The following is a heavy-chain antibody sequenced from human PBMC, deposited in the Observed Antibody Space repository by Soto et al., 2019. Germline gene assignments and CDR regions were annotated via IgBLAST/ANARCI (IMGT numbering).Heavy chain of an antibody. CDR2: MHYTGFS. CDR1: GDSVTSHY. CDR3: ASGVPRYGGNTPLADNFDN. J-gene: IGHJ4*02. Sequence: SETLFLSCTFSGDSVTSHYLTWIRQSPGRGLEYIGYMHYTGFSHYNPSLKSRLTISVDTSKNQFSLKLSSVTAADTAVYYCASGVPRYGGNTPLADNFDNWGQGTLVTVSS. V-gene: IGHV4-59*02. D-gene: IGHD2-15*01.